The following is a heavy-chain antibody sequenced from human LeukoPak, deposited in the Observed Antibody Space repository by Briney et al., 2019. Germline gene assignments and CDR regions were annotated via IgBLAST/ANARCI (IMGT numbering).Heavy chain of an antibody. CDR2: IYTSGST. J-gene: IGHJ4*02. Sequence: LETLSLTCTVSGGSLSSYYWSWIRQPAGKGLEWIGRIYTSGSTNYNPSLKSRVTTSVDTSTNQFSLKLSSVTAADTAVYYCAGSGTLEWVLYFDYWGQGTLVTVSS. D-gene: IGHD3-3*01. CDR1: GGSLSSYY. V-gene: IGHV4-4*07. CDR3: AGSGTLEWVLYFDY.